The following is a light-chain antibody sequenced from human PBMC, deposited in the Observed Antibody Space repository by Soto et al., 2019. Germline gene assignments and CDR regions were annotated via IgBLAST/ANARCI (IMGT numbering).Light chain of an antibody. V-gene: IGKV1-5*01. CDR3: QQYNTYST. Sequence: DIQMTQSPSTLSASVGDSVTITCRAIQSISRWLAWYQQKPGKAPNLLIFDASTLKSGAPSRFSGSGSGTEFTLTISSLQPDDFATYYCQQYNTYSTFGQGTKVDIK. CDR1: QSISRW. J-gene: IGKJ1*01. CDR2: DAS.